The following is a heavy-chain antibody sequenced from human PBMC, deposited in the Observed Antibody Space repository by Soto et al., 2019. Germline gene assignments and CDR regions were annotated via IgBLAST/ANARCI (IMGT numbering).Heavy chain of an antibody. D-gene: IGHD3-3*01. Sequence: QVQLVQSGAEVKKPGSSVKVSCKAAGGTFRSYAISWVRQAPGQGLEWMGGILPSFGTANYAQKFQGRVTITADESTSTAYMELSSLRSEDTAVYDCERDSDFWSGSVYWGQGTLVTVS. CDR2: ILPSFGTA. J-gene: IGHJ4*02. CDR3: ERDSDFWSGSVY. V-gene: IGHV1-69*01. CDR1: GGTFRSYA.